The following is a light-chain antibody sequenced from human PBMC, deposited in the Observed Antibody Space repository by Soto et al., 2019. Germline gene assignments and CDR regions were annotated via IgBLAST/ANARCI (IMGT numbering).Light chain of an antibody. J-gene: IGKJ2*01. Sequence: DIVMTQSPDSLAVSLGERATFNCKSSQTLLYSSNNKNYLAWYQQKPGHHPKVIIYWASTRNSGVPDRFSGSGSGTDFSLTISSLQAEDVAVYYCQQYYTTPYPFGQGTKLEIK. CDR1: QTLLYSSNNKNY. V-gene: IGKV4-1*01. CDR3: QQYYTTPYP. CDR2: WAS.